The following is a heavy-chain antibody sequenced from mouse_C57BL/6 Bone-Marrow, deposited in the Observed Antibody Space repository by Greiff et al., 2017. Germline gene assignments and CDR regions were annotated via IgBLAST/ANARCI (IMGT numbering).Heavy chain of an antibody. J-gene: IGHJ2*01. V-gene: IGHV1-69*01. Sequence: VQLQQSGAELVMPGASVKLSCKASGYTFTCYWMHWVKQRPGQGLEWIGEIDTSDSYTNYNQKFKGKSTLTVDKSSSTDYMQLSSLPSEDSAVXYCARDYTYDGGDDFDYWGQGTTLTVSS. D-gene: IGHD2-14*01. CDR3: ARDYTYDGGDDFDY. CDR2: IDTSDSYT. CDR1: GYTFTCYW.